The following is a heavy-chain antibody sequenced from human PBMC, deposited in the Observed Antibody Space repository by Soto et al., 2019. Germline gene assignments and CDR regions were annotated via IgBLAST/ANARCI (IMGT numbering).Heavy chain of an antibody. J-gene: IGHJ3*02. CDR3: AKVRRRGWYSDAFDI. CDR2: ISYDGSNK. V-gene: IGHV3-30*18. D-gene: IGHD6-19*01. CDR1: GFTFSSYG. Sequence: ESGGGVVQPGRSLRLSCAASGFTFSSYGMHWVRQAPGKGLEWVAVISYDGSNKYYADSVKGRFTISRDNSKNTLYLQMNSLRAEDTAVYYCAKVRRRGWYSDAFDIWGQGTMVTVSS.